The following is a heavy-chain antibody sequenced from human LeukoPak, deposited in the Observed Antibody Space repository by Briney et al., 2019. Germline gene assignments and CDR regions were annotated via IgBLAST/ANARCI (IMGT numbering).Heavy chain of an antibody. D-gene: IGHD3-22*01. CDR1: GFTFSSYA. CDR2: ISYDGSNK. CDR3: ASGTTMIVVDHDGDAFDI. Sequence: PGRSLRLSCAASGFTFSSYAMHWVRQAPGKGLEWVAVISYDGSNKYYADSVKGRFTISRDNSKNTLYLQMNSLRAEDTAVYYCASGTTMIVVDHDGDAFDIWGQGTMVTVSS. V-gene: IGHV3-30-3*01. J-gene: IGHJ3*02.